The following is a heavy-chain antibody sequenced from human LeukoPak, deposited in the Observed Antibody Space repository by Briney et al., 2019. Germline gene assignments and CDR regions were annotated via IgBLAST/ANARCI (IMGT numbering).Heavy chain of an antibody. Sequence: SETLSLTCAVYGGSFSGYYWSWIRQPPGKGLEWIGEINHSGSTNYNPSLKRRVTISVDTSKNQFSLKLSSVTAADTAVYYCARPHLRRDYYYYGMDVWGKGTTVTVSS. CDR3: ARPHLRRDYYYYGMDV. CDR2: INHSGST. CDR1: GGSFSGYY. J-gene: IGHJ6*04. V-gene: IGHV4-34*01.